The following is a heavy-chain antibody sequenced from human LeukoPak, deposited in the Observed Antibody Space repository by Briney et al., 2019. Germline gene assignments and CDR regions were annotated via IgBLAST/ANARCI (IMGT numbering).Heavy chain of an antibody. D-gene: IGHD3-22*01. CDR2: IIPIFGTA. CDR1: GYTFTSYG. CDR3: ASMIVGPDAFDI. V-gene: IGHV1-69*05. J-gene: IGHJ3*02. Sequence: SVKVSCKASGYTFTSYGISWVRQAPGQGLEWMGGIIPIFGTANYAQKFQGRVTITTDESTSTAYMELSSLRSEDTAVYYCASMIVGPDAFDIWGQGTMVTVSS.